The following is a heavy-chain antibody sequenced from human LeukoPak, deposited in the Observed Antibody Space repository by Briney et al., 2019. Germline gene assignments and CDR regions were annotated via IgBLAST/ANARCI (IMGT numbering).Heavy chain of an antibody. V-gene: IGHV1-69*04. CDR1: GGTFSSYA. CDR3: ARSGVVPAASNWFDP. J-gene: IGHJ5*02. Sequence: ASVKVSCKASGGTFSSYAISWVRQAPGQGLEWMGRIIPILGIANYAQKFQGRVTITADKSTSTAYMELSSLRSEDTAVYYCARSGVVPAASNWFDPWGQGTLVTVFS. D-gene: IGHD2-2*01. CDR2: IIPILGIA.